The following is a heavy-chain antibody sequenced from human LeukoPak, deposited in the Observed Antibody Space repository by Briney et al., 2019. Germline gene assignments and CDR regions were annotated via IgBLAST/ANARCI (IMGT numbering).Heavy chain of an antibody. Sequence: GSLRLSCAASGFTFSSYAMSWVRQAPGKGLEWIGEIYHSGSTNYNPSLKSRVTISVDKSKNQFSLKLSSVTAADTAVYYCARGYYYDSWGQGTLVTVSS. CDR3: ARGYYYDS. CDR1: GFTFSSYAM. J-gene: IGHJ4*02. D-gene: IGHD3-22*01. CDR2: IYHSGST. V-gene: IGHV4-4*02.